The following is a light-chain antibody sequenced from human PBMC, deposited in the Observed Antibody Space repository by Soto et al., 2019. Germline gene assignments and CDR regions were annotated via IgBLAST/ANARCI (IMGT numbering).Light chain of an antibody. CDR2: AAT. CDR3: QEANTFPLWT. Sequence: DIQVPQSPSSVSASVGDRVTITCRASQSISNWLAWYQQKPGKAPKLLIYAATSLQGGVPSRFSGSVSGTDFTLTINSLQPEDFATYFCQEANTFPLWTFGQGTKVDFK. V-gene: IGKV1D-12*01. CDR1: QSISNW. J-gene: IGKJ1*01.